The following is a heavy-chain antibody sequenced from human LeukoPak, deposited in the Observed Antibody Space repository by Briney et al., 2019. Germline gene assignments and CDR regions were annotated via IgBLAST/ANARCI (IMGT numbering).Heavy chain of an antibody. D-gene: IGHD5-18*01. V-gene: IGHV4-59*01. CDR2: IYYSGST. J-gene: IGHJ6*03. CDR1: GGSFSGYY. Sequence: PSETLSLTCAVYGGSFSGYYRSWIRQPPGKGLEWIGYIYYSGSTNYNPSLKSRVTISVDSSKNQFSLKLSSVTAADTAVYYCARTTEGGYTYDYFYYYYMDVWGKGTTVTISS. CDR3: ARTTEGGYTYDYFYYYYMDV.